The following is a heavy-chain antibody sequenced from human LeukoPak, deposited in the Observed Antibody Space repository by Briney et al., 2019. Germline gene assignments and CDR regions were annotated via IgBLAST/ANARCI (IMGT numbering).Heavy chain of an antibody. Sequence: SVKVSCKASGYTFTGYYMHWVRQAPGQGLEWMGWINPNSGGTNYAQKLQGRVTMTTDTSTSTAYMELRSLRSDDTAVYYCARWRSSGWYEHPEGWFDPWGQGTLVTVSS. CDR3: ARWRSSGWYEHPEGWFDP. CDR1: GYTFTGYY. CDR2: INPNSGGT. V-gene: IGHV1-2*02. J-gene: IGHJ5*02. D-gene: IGHD6-19*01.